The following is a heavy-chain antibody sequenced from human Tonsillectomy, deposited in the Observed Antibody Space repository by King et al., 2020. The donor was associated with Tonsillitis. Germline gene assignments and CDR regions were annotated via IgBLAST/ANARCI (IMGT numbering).Heavy chain of an antibody. CDR3: ARHGDYVRNLPNWFDP. J-gene: IGHJ5*02. CDR1: GDSISGSSYY. Sequence: QLQESGPGLVKPSETLSLTCTVSGDSISGSSYYWGWIRQPPGKGLEWIGNIYYSGSTYYNPSLKSRVTISVDTSKNHFSLKLGSVTAADTAVYYCARHGDYVRNLPNWFDPWGQGTLVTVSS. D-gene: IGHD4-17*01. V-gene: IGHV4-39*01. CDR2: IYYSGST.